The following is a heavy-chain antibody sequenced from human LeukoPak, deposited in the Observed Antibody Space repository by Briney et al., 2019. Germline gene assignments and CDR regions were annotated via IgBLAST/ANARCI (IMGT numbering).Heavy chain of an antibody. CDR3: VREGYYHSGSLPTFYFDY. V-gene: IGHV3-30-3*01. CDR1: GFDFHNYV. J-gene: IGHJ4*02. CDR2: ISYDVGVK. Sequence: GGSLRLSCAASGFDFHNYVIHWVRQAPGKGLEWVAVISYDVGVKYHADSVKGRFTISRDSSSKTVYLQMNSLRTEDTAVYYCVREGYYHSGSLPTFYFDYWGQGTLVTVSS. D-gene: IGHD3-10*01.